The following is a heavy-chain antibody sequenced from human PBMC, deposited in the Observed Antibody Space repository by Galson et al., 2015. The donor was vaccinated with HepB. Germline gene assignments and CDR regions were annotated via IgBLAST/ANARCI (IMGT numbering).Heavy chain of an antibody. V-gene: IGHV3-49*04. CDR1: GVPFSVYA. Sequence: SLRLSCAASGVPFSVYAMGWVRQAPGKGLEWVGIIMTISYGATTQYDSSVKGRFTISREDSKSVAYLQMSSLETEDTAVYYCGRVGGCSEPYFYFFEIWGQGTMVTVSS. J-gene: IGHJ3*02. CDR2: IMTISYGATT. D-gene: IGHD2-15*01. CDR3: GRVGGCSEPYFYFFEI.